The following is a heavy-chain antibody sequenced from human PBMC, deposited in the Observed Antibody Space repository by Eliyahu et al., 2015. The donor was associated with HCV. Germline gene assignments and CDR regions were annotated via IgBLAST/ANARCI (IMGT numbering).Heavy chain of an antibody. CDR2: IYGDDEK. CDR3: AHSTGDAYFDL. J-gene: IGHJ2*01. V-gene: IGHV2-5*02. Sequence: QITLKESGPTLVKPTQTLTLTCTFSGFSLNTGGVGVGWIRQPPGKALEWLAFIYGDDEKRYRPSLMSRLTITKDTSRNQVVLSLINMDPMDTATYFCAHSTGDAYFDLWGRGTLVTVSS. CDR1: GFSLNTGGVG. D-gene: IGHD7-27*01.